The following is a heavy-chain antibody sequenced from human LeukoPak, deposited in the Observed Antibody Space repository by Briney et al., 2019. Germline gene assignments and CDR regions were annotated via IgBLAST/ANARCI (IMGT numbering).Heavy chain of an antibody. CDR1: GGSISSYY. V-gene: IGHV4-59*08. CDR3: ASGGYFVWEV. D-gene: IGHD3-9*01. J-gene: IGHJ6*02. Sequence: SETLSLTCTVSGGSISSYYWSWIRQPPGKGLEWIGYIYYSGSTNYSPSLKSRVTISVDTSKNQFSLKLSSVTAADTAVYYCASGGYFVWEVWGQGTTVTVSS. CDR2: IYYSGST.